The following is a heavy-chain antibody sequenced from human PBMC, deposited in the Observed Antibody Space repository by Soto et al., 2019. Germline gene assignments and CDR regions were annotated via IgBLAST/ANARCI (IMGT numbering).Heavy chain of an antibody. J-gene: IGHJ4*02. CDR3: AREVIAAPHFDY. V-gene: IGHV4-59*01. CDR1: GCSISSYY. D-gene: IGHD6-6*01. Sequence: KTXETRSLTCTVAGCSISSYYWSWIRQPPGKGLEWIGYIYYSGSTNYNPSLKSRVTISVDTSKNQFSLKLSSVTAADTAVYYCAREVIAAPHFDYWAQGTLVTVSS. CDR2: IYYSGST.